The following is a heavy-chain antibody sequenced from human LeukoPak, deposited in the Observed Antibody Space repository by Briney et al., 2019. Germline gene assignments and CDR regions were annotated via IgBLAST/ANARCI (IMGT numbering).Heavy chain of an antibody. CDR3: ARSKLRFLEWLFY. CDR1: GFTFSSYG. V-gene: IGHV3-33*01. J-gene: IGHJ4*02. D-gene: IGHD3-3*01. Sequence: PGGSLRLSCAASGFTFSSYGMHWVRQAPGKGLEWVAVIWYDGSNKYYADSVKGRFTISRDNSKNTLYLQMNSLRAEDTAVYYRARSKLRFLEWLFYWGQGTLVTVSS. CDR2: IWYDGSNK.